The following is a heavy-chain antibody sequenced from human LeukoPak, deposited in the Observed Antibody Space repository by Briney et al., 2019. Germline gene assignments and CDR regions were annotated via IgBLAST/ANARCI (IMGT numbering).Heavy chain of an antibody. J-gene: IGHJ6*03. V-gene: IGHV4-4*02. Sequence: SGTLSLTCAISGGSISSSNWWSWVRQPPGKGLEWIGEIYHSGTTNYNPSLKSRVTISVDKSKNQFSLKLSSVTAADTAVYYCARDRGVVVPAATYYYYYYMDVWGKGTTVTVSS. CDR3: ARDRGVVVPAATYYYYYYMDV. CDR1: GGSISSSNW. CDR2: IYHSGTT. D-gene: IGHD2-2*01.